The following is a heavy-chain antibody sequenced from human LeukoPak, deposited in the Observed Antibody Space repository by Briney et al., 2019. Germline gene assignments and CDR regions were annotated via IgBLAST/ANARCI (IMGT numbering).Heavy chain of an antibody. V-gene: IGHV1-46*01. CDR1: GYTFTSYY. J-gene: IGHJ3*02. CDR3: ARALITVTTSDALDI. D-gene: IGHD4-17*01. CDR2: INPSGGST. Sequence: ASVKVSCKASGYTFTSYYMHWVRQAPGQGLEWMGIINPSGGSTSYAQKFQGRVTMTRDTSTSTVYMEPSSLRSEDTAVYYCARALITVTTSDALDIWGQGTMVTVSS.